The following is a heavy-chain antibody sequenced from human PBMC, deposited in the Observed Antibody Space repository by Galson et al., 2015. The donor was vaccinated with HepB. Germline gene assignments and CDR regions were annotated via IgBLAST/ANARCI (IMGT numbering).Heavy chain of an antibody. CDR3: ARRVGVAFYYYYYGMDV. V-gene: IGHV4-34*01. Sequence: ETLSLTCAVYGGSFSGYYWSWIRQPPGKGLEWIGEINHSGSTNYNPSLKSRVTISVDTSKNQFSLKLSSVTAADTAVYYCARRVGVAFYYYYYGMDVWGQGTTVTVSS. CDR1: GGSFSGYY. CDR2: INHSGST. D-gene: IGHD3-3*01. J-gene: IGHJ6*02.